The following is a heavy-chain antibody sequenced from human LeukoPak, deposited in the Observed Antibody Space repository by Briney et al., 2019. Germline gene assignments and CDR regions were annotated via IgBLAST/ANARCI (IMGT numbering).Heavy chain of an antibody. CDR3: AREDASSMDV. Sequence: GGSLRLSCAVSGFTFSSSIMTWIRQATGKGLEWVSSISSSSSFIYYADSVRDRFSISRDNAKNSLYLQMNSLRAEDTAVYYCAREDASSMDVWGKGTTVTVSS. CDR1: GFTFSSSI. CDR2: ISSSSSFI. V-gene: IGHV3-21*01. J-gene: IGHJ6*03.